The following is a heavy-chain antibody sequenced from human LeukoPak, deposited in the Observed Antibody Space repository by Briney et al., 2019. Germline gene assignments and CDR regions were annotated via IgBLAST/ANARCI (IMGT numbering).Heavy chain of an antibody. CDR2: ISAYNGNT. Sequence: ASVKVSCKASGYTFTSYGISWVRQAPGQGLEWMGWISAYNGNTNYAQKFQGRVTITADKSTSTAYMELSSLRSEDTAVYYCASRRGIAAAGYYYYYGMDVWGQGTTVTVSS. CDR1: GYTFTSYG. J-gene: IGHJ6*02. V-gene: IGHV1-18*01. CDR3: ASRRGIAAAGYYYYYGMDV. D-gene: IGHD6-13*01.